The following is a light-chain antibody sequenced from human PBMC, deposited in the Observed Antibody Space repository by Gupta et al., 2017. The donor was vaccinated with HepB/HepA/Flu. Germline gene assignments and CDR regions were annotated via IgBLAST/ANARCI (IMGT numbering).Light chain of an antibody. CDR2: DAS. Sequence: DIVLTQSPATLSLSPGERVTLSCRASQSIGTYLAWYQQKPGQSPRLLIYDASSRATGIPARFSGSGSGTDFTLTISSLEPEDFAVYYCQQRSGWPPWTFGQGTKVEIK. J-gene: IGKJ1*01. V-gene: IGKV3-11*01. CDR3: QQRSGWPPWT. CDR1: QSIGTY.